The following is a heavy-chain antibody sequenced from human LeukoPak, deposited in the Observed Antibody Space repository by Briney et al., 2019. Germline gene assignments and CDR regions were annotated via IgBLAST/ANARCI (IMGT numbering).Heavy chain of an antibody. Sequence: GESLKISCKGSGYSFTSYWIGWVRQMPGKGLEWMGIIYPGDSDTRYSPSFQGQVTISAGKSISTAYLQWISLKASDTAMYYCARLLPSAAGNLPLDYWGQGTLVTVSS. CDR3: ARLLPSAAGNLPLDY. V-gene: IGHV5-51*01. J-gene: IGHJ4*02. CDR1: GYSFTSYW. CDR2: IYPGDSDT. D-gene: IGHD6-13*01.